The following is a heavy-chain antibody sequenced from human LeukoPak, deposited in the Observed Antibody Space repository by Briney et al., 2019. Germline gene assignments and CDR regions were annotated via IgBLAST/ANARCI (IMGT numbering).Heavy chain of an antibody. J-gene: IGHJ4*02. V-gene: IGHV1-18*01. CDR2: ISVYNGNT. CDR1: GYTFTDYG. CDR3: ARDGSLVGATTQHY. D-gene: IGHD1-26*01. Sequence: GASMKVSCKTSGYTFTDYGISWVRQAPGQGLEWMGWISVYNGNTNYAQKLQGRVTMTTDTSTSTAYMELRSLRSDDTAVYYCARDGSLVGATTQHYWGQGTLVTVSS.